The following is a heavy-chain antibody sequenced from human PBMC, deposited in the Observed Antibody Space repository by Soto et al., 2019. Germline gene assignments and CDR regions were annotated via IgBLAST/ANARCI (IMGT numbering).Heavy chain of an antibody. CDR1: GGNFNSYG. D-gene: IGHD3-9*01. CDR3: AGEVGGTGLQF. CDR2: IIPMFGIV. V-gene: IGHV1-69*12. Sequence: QVHLVQSGTEARKPGSSVNVSCETSGGNFNSYGFNWVRQVPGQRLEWMGGIIPMFGIVKVGQIFQTRVAFTADQSTGKVYMELTRLRPEDTAVYYCAGEVGGTGLQFWGQGTLVIVSS. J-gene: IGHJ4*02.